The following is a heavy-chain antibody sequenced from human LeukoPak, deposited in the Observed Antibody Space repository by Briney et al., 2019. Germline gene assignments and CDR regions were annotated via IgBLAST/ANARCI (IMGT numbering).Heavy chain of an antibody. CDR3: TRDSGTYNWFDP. CDR2: IDKKDKGYAT. CDR1: GFTFSGSA. Sequence: GGSLRLSCAASGFTFSGSAIHWVRQSSGKGLEWVGQIDKKDKGYATATAYAASEKGRFTISRDDSINTAYLQMKSLKTEDTALYYCTRDSGTYNWFDPWGQGTLVTVS. V-gene: IGHV3-73*01. J-gene: IGHJ5*02. D-gene: IGHD1-26*01.